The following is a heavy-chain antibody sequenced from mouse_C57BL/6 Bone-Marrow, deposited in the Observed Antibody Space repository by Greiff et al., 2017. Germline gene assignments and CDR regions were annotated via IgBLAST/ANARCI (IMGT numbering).Heavy chain of an antibody. J-gene: IGHJ2*01. CDR3: AKIYYGYDGGVFDY. D-gene: IGHD2-2*01. V-gene: IGHV5-17*01. CDR1: GFTFSDYG. CDR2: ISSGSSTI. Sequence: VQLVESGGGLVKPGGSLKLSCAASGFTFSDYGMHWVRQAPEKGLEWVAYISSGSSTIYYADTVKGRFTISRDNAKNTLFLQMTSLRSEDTAMYYCAKIYYGYDGGVFDYWGQGTTLTVSS.